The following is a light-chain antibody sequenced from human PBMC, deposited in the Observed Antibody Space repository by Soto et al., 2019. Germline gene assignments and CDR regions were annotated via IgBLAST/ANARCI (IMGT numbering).Light chain of an antibody. CDR2: AVS. Sequence: DIQMTQSPSSLSASVGDRVTITCRASQSISTYLNWYQHKPGKAPKVLIYAVSSLQSGVPSRFSGSGSGTDFTLTITRLQPEDSATYYCQHSYGTPRTFGQGTKVDIK. J-gene: IGKJ1*01. V-gene: IGKV1-39*01. CDR3: QHSYGTPRT. CDR1: QSISTY.